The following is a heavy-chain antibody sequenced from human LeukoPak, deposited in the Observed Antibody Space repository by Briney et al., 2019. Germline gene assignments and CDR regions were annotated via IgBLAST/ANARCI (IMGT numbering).Heavy chain of an antibody. Sequence: ASVKVSCKASGGTFSSYAISWVRQAPGQGLEWMGGIIPIFGTANYAQKFQGRVTITAGKSTSTAYMELSSLRSEDTAVYYCATIASSSTDFDYWGQGTLVTVSS. CDR3: ATIASSSTDFDY. CDR2: IIPIFGTA. CDR1: GGTFSSYA. V-gene: IGHV1-69*06. J-gene: IGHJ4*02. D-gene: IGHD6-6*01.